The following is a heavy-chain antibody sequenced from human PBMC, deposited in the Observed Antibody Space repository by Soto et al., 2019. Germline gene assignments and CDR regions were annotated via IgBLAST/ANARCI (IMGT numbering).Heavy chain of an antibody. CDR2: ISYDGSNK. J-gene: IGHJ5*02. V-gene: IGHV3-30*18. D-gene: IGHD3-10*01. CDR1: GFTFSSYG. Sequence: QVQLVESGGGVVQPGRSLRLSCAASGFTFSSYGMHWVRQAPGKGLEWVAVISYDGSNKYYADSVKGRFTISRDNSKNTLYLQMSSLRAEDTAVYYCAKGELVWFGELFRFDPWGQGTLVTVSS. CDR3: AKGELVWFGELFRFDP.